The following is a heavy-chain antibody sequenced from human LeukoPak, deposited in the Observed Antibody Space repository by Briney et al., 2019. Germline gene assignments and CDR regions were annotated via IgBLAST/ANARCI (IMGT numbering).Heavy chain of an antibody. CDR3: ARSNQADDY. CDR2: INPGGSSI. CDR1: GFTFSSYW. D-gene: IGHD1-14*01. Sequence: GGSLRLSCAASGFTFSSYWMHWVRQVPGKGLVWVARINPGGSSITYADSVKGRSTISRDNAKNTLYLQMDGLRAEDTGVYYCARSNQADDYWGQGTLVTVPS. J-gene: IGHJ4*02. V-gene: IGHV3-74*01.